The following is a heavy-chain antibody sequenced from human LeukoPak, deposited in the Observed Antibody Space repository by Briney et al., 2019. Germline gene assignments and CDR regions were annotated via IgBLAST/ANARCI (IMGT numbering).Heavy chain of an antibody. CDR1: GSTFSTYV. CDR3: VRGTGY. CDR2: ISSNGDNT. J-gene: IGHJ4*02. V-gene: IGHV3-64D*06. Sequence: PGGSLRPSCQVSGSTFSTYVMHWVRQAPGKGLEYVSAISSNGDNTYYADSVKGRFTISRDNSKNTLYLQMSSLRADDTAVYYCVRGTGYWGQGTLVTVSS.